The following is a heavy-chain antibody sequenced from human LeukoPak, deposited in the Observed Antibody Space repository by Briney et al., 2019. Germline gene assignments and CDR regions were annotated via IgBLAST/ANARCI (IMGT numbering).Heavy chain of an antibody. CDR1: GGTFSSYA. CDR3: AKNSGGSCYTSIDY. D-gene: IGHD2-15*01. V-gene: IGHV1-69*05. Sequence: GASVKVSCKASGGTFSSYAISWGRQAPGQGLEWMGRIIPIFDTANYVQKFQGRVTITTDESTSTAYMELSSLRSEDTAVYYCAKNSGGSCYTSIDYWGQGTLVTVSS. CDR2: IIPIFDTA. J-gene: IGHJ4*02.